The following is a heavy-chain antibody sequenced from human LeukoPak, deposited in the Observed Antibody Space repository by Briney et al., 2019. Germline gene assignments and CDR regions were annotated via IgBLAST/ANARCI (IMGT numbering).Heavy chain of an antibody. CDR2: IYYSGST. J-gene: IGHJ5*02. V-gene: IGHV4-39*07. CDR3: AAGGTMIRGVISWFDP. D-gene: IGHD3-10*01. CDR1: GGFVSSSSYY. Sequence: SETLSLTCTVSGGFVSSSSYYCGWIRQPPGKGLEWIGSIYYSGSTYYNPSLKSRVAISVDTSKNQFSLKLNSVTAADTAVYYCAAGGTMIRGVISWFDPWGQGTLVTVSS.